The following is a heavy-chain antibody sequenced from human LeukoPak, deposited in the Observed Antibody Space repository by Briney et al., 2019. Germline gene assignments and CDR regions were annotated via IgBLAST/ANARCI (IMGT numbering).Heavy chain of an antibody. CDR2: IIPIFGTA. CDR1: GGTFSSYA. D-gene: IGHD3-10*01. CDR3: ASRYYGSGSYFLGNWFDP. Sequence: SVKVSCKASGGTFSSYAISWVRQAPGQGLEWMGGIIPIFGTANYAQKFQGRVTITADESTSTAYMELSSLRSEHTAVYYCASRYYGSGSYFLGNWFDPWGQGTLVTVSS. J-gene: IGHJ5*02. V-gene: IGHV1-69*13.